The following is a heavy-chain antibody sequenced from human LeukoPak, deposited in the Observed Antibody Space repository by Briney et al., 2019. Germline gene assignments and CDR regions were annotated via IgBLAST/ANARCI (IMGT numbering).Heavy chain of an antibody. CDR1: GFTFSGSA. V-gene: IGHV3-73*01. J-gene: IGHJ4*02. D-gene: IGHD4-17*01. Sequence: GGSLRLSCAASGFTFSGSALHWVRQASGKGLEWVGRIRSKANNYATAYAASVKGRFTISRDDSKNTAYLRMNSLKTEDTAVYYCANTVTTGGSPDYWGQGSLVTVFS. CDR3: ANTVTTGGSPDY. CDR2: IRSKANNYAT.